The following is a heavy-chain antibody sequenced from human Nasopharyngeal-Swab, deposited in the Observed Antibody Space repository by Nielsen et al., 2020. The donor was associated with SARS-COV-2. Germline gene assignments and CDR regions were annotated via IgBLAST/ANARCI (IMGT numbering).Heavy chain of an antibody. Sequence: GESLKISCTASGFTFTTYAMSWVRQAPGKGLEWVSAISGIGDRTYYADSVQGRFTISRDNSKNTLYLQMNSLRAEDTAVYYCARGVGAYGSGPLFDYWGQGTPVTVSS. CDR3: ARGVGAYGSGPLFDY. D-gene: IGHD3-10*01. V-gene: IGHV3-23*01. CDR2: ISGIGDRT. J-gene: IGHJ4*02. CDR1: GFTFTTYA.